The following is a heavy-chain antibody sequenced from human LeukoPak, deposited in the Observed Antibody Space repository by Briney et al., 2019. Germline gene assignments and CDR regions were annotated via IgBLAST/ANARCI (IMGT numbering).Heavy chain of an antibody. CDR1: GYTFTSYD. CDR3: ARGLATVPAYNWFDP. V-gene: IGHV1-8*01. Sequence: ASVKVSCKASGYTFTSYDINWVRQATGQGLEWMGWMNPNSGNTGYAQKFQGRVTMTSNTSISTAYMELSSLRSEDTAVYYCARGLATVPAYNWFDPWGQGTLVTVSS. J-gene: IGHJ5*02. D-gene: IGHD4-17*01. CDR2: MNPNSGNT.